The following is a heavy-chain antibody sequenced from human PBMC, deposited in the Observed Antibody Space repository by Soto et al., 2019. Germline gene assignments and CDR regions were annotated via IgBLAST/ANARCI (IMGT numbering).Heavy chain of an antibody. CDR1: GFTFSDYA. Sequence: GGSLRLSCTASGFTFSDYAMAWVRQAPGKGLEWVSTISGGSSVTYYGDSVKGRFTISRDNAKKTLFLQLNRLSAEDTASYYCAKVLSKNYYYPFDFWGQGTQVTVSS. J-gene: IGHJ4*02. CDR3: AKVLSKNYYYPFDF. V-gene: IGHV3-23*01. D-gene: IGHD3-10*01. CDR2: ISGGSSVT.